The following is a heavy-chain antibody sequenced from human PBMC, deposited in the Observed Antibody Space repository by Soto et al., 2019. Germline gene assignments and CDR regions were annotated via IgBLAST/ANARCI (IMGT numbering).Heavy chain of an antibody. CDR2: INVYNGNT. J-gene: IGHJ5*02. CDR3: ARVIFWEVFGESNWLHP. D-gene: IGHD3-10*02. V-gene: IGHV1-18*03. CDR1: GYTFTSYC. Sequence: ASVKVSCKASGYTFTSYCISWVRQAPGQGNEWMGWINVYNGNTNYAQKFQGRVTMTTDTSTSTAYMELRSLRSDDMAVYYCARVIFWEVFGESNWLHPSGQGPLVTVSS.